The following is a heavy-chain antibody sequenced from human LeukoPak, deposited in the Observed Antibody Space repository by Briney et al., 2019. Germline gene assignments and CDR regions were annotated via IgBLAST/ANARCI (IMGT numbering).Heavy chain of an antibody. D-gene: IGHD5-18*01. Sequence: ASVKVSCKASGHTFTSYYMHWVRQAPGQGLEWMGIINPSGGSTSYAQKFQSRVTMTRDTSTSTVYMELSSLRSEDTAVYYCARESIGDTAMEDFDYWGQGTLVTVSS. J-gene: IGHJ4*02. CDR2: INPSGGST. CDR1: GHTFTSYY. CDR3: ARESIGDTAMEDFDY. V-gene: IGHV1-46*01.